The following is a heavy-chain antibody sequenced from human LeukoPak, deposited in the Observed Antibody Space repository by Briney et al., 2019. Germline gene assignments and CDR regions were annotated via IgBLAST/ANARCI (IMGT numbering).Heavy chain of an antibody. J-gene: IGHJ3*02. CDR2: IRYDGSNY. Sequence: PGGSLRLSCAASGFTFSSYGMHWVRQAPGKGLEWVAFIRYDGSNYYYADSVKGRFTISRDNSKNTLYLQMNSLRAEDTAVYYCAMSGYSPYDAFDIWGQGTMVTVSS. V-gene: IGHV3-30*02. D-gene: IGHD3-3*01. CDR1: GFTFSSYG. CDR3: AMSGYSPYDAFDI.